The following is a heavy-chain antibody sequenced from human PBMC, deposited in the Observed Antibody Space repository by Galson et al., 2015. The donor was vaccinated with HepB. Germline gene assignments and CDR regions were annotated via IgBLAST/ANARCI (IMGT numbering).Heavy chain of an antibody. V-gene: IGHV4-39*01. D-gene: IGHD1-26*01. Sequence: SETLSLTCTVSGGPIRSGSFYWGWIRQPPGKGLEWIGSIHSGGNTYYNPSLKSRVTISIDTSKNQFSLKLNSVTAADTAVYYCASIVGDTFIDYWGQGTLVTVSS. CDR1: GGPIRSGSFY. J-gene: IGHJ4*02. CDR2: IHSGGNT. CDR3: ASIVGDTFIDY.